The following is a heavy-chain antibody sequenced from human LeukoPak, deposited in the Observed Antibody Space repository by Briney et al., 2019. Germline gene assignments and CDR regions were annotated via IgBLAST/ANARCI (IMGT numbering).Heavy chain of an antibody. CDR3: ATYDYGDYTY. CDR2: IYYSGST. J-gene: IGHJ4*02. Sequence: SETLSLTCTVSGGSISSSSYYWGWISQPPGKGLEWIGSIYYSGSTYYNPSLKSRVTISVDTSKNQFSLKLSSVTAADTAVYYCATYDYGDYTYWGQGTLVTVSS. V-gene: IGHV4-39*01. CDR1: GGSISSSSYY. D-gene: IGHD4-17*01.